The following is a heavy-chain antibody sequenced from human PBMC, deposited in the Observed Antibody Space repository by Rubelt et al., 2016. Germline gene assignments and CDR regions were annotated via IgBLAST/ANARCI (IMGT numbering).Heavy chain of an antibody. Sequence: QVQLQQWGAGLLKPSETLSLTCAVYGGSFSGYYWSWIRQPPGKGLEWIGEINHSRSTNYNPSLKSRVTIRVDTCKNEFSLKLSCVTAADTAVYYCARGRRGSSSWLGRDYYGMDVWGQGTTVTVSS. CDR3: ARGRRGSSSWLGRDYYGMDV. D-gene: IGHD6-13*01. V-gene: IGHV4-34*01. CDR1: GGSFSGYY. CDR2: INHSRST. J-gene: IGHJ6*02.